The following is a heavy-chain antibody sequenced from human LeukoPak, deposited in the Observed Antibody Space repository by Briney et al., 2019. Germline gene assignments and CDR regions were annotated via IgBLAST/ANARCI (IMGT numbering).Heavy chain of an antibody. V-gene: IGHV3-48*03. CDR3: ATCPPSGWYYFYF. CDR1: RFTFSNYE. CDR2: ISSSGNTI. J-gene: IGHJ4*02. Sequence: GGSLRLSCAASRFTFSNYEMHWVRQAPGKGLEWLSYISSSGNTIYYADSVKGRFTISRDNSKNSLYLQMNGLRAEDTAVYYCATCPPSGWYYFYFWGRAALVTVSS. D-gene: IGHD6-13*01.